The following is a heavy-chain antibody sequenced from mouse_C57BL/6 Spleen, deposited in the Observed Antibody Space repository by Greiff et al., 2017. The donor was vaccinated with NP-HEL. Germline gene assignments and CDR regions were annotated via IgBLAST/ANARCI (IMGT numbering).Heavy chain of an antibody. Sequence: VQLQQSGAELARPGASVKLSCKASGYTFTSYGISWVKQRTGQGLEWIGEIYPRSGNTYYNEKFKGKATLTADKSSSTAYMELRSLTSEDSAVYFCARWGIYYVNSAYAMDYWGQGTSVTVSS. CDR2: IYPRSGNT. CDR1: GYTFTSYG. J-gene: IGHJ4*01. V-gene: IGHV1-81*01. D-gene: IGHD2-1*01. CDR3: ARWGIYYVNSAYAMDY.